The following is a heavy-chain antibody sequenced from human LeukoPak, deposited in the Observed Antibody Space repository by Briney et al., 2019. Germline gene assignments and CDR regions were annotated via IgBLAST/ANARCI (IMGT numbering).Heavy chain of an antibody. CDR3: AKDSLVRGNFDY. J-gene: IGHJ4*02. V-gene: IGHV3-73*01. Sequence: TGRSLRLSCAASGSTFSGSAMHWGRQAAGPVLELVGRIKSKANSYATAYAASVKGRFTISRDDSKNTAYLQMNSLRAEDTAVYYCAKDSLVRGNFDYWGQGTLVTVSS. D-gene: IGHD3-10*01. CDR2: IKSKANSYAT. CDR1: GSTFSGSA.